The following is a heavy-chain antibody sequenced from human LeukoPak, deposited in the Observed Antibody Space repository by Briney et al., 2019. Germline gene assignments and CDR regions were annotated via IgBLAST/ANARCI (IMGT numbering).Heavy chain of an antibody. CDR1: GGSISSYY. Sequence: PSETLSLTCTVSGGSISSYYWSWIRQPPGKGLEWIGYIYYSGSTNYNPSLKSRVTISVDTSKNQFSLKLTSVAAADTAVYYCARVAPESAGFGELSPNNWFDPWGQGTLVTVSS. CDR3: ARVAPESAGFGELSPNNWFDP. V-gene: IGHV4-59*01. CDR2: IYYSGST. J-gene: IGHJ5*02. D-gene: IGHD3-10*01.